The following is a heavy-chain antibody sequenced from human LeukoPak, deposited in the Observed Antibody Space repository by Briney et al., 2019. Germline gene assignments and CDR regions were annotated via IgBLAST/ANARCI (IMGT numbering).Heavy chain of an antibody. D-gene: IGHD3-22*01. J-gene: IGHJ4*02. Sequence: GGSLRLSCTASGFTFSSYTMTWVRQAPGKGLKWVSTITTGDGNTYYADSVKGRFTVSRDDSKNTLYLQMNSLRAEDTAVYYCAKALRRTYYYDSSGYYGGYFDYWGQGTLVTVSS. V-gene: IGHV3-23*01. CDR2: ITTGDGNT. CDR1: GFTFSSYT. CDR3: AKALRRTYYYDSSGYYGGYFDY.